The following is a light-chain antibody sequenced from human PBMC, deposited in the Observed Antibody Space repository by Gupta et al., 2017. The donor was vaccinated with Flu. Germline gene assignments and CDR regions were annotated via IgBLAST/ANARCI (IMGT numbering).Light chain of an antibody. V-gene: IGLV2-14*01. CDR3: SSYTSSSTLPYV. Sequence: QSALTQPASVSGSPGQSLTLSCTGTSSDVGGYNYVSWYQQHPGKAPKLMIYEVSNRPSGVSNRFSGSKSGNTASLTISGLQAEDEADYYCSSYTSSSTLPYVFGTGTKVTVL. J-gene: IGLJ1*01. CDR1: SSDVGGYNY. CDR2: EVS.